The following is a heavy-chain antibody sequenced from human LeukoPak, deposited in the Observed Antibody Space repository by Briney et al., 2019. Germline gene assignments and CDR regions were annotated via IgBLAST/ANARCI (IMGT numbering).Heavy chain of an antibody. Sequence: GGSLRLSCAASGFTFSSYSMNWVRQAPGQGLEWVSSISSSSSYIYYADSAKGRFTISRDNAKNSLYLQMNSLRAEDTAVYYCGRDRATVTTNPRGVEDYWGQGTLVTVSS. D-gene: IGHD4-17*01. J-gene: IGHJ4*02. CDR1: GFTFSSYS. CDR3: GRDRATVTTNPRGVEDY. CDR2: ISSSSSYI. V-gene: IGHV3-21*01.